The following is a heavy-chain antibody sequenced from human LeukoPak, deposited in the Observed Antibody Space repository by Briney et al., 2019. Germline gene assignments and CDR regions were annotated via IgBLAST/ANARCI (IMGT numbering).Heavy chain of an antibody. CDR3: ARVSNGWPYFFDS. CDR1: GGSVSSISYY. D-gene: IGHD6-19*01. J-gene: IGHJ4*02. V-gene: IGHV4-61*01. Sequence: PSETLSLTCTVSGGSVSSISYYWTWIRQSPGKGLEWIGRIYQNGNTNYFPSLESRVTISLDTSKNQFPLKLNSVTAADTAVYSCARVSNGWPYFFDSWGQGVQVTVSS. CDR2: IYQNGNT.